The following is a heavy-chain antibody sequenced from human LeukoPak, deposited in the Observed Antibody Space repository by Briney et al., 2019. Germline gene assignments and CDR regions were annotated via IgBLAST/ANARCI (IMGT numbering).Heavy chain of an antibody. CDR2: IASDGSST. D-gene: IGHD4-23*01. CDR3: ARGRPHGNDY. CDR1: AFTFSSYW. J-gene: IGHJ4*02. V-gene: IGHV3-74*01. Sequence: GGSLRLSCAASAFTFSSYWMNWVRQAPGKGLVWVSRIASDGSSTTYADSVKGRFSISRDNAKNTLYLQMNSLRVEDTAVYYCARGRPHGNDYWGQGTLVTVSS.